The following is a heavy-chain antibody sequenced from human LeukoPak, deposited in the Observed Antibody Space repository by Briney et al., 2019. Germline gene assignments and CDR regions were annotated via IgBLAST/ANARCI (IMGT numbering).Heavy chain of an antibody. CDR3: AKSPSSYFQH. V-gene: IGHV3-9*01. CDR2: ISWNSGSI. J-gene: IGHJ1*01. CDR1: GFTFDDYA. Sequence: PGRSLRLSCAASGFTFDDYAMHWVRQAPGKGLEWVSGISWNSGSIGYADSVKGRFTISRDNAKNSLYLQMNSLRAEDTALYYCAKSPSSYFQHWGQGTLVTVSS.